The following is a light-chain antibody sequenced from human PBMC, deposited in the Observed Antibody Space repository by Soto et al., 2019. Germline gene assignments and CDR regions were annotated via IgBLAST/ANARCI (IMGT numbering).Light chain of an antibody. J-gene: IGKJ4*01. V-gene: IGKV1-13*02. Sequence: IQLTQSPSSLSASVGDRVTITCRAGQDIGSALAWYQQRPGKAPKLLLYDASNLEAGVPSRFSGSGSGTDFTLTITSLRPEDFVTYSCPQFNGFPLTFGGGTKVQIK. CDR3: PQFNGFPLT. CDR2: DAS. CDR1: QDIGSA.